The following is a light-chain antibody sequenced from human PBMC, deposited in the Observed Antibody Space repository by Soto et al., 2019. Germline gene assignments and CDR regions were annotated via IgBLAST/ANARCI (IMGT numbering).Light chain of an antibody. V-gene: IGKV3-20*01. CDR3: QQCGSLPGT. Sequence: EAGLTQSPGTQSLYPGERATLSCRASQTVNGNYLGWYQQKPGQAPRLLIYGTSSRATGIPDRFSGSGSGTDFTLTISRLEPEDFAVYYCQQCGSLPGTFGQGTKVDIK. CDR1: QTVNGNY. J-gene: IGKJ1*01. CDR2: GTS.